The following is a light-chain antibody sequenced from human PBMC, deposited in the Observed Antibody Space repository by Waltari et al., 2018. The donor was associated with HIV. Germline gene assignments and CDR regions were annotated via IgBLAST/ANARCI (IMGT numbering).Light chain of an antibody. V-gene: IGLV2-8*01. J-gene: IGLJ3*02. CDR1: SIDIGGYNY. CDR2: AVT. CDR3: ASYGGTNDLV. Sequence: QSALTQPPSASGSPGQSVAIPCTGTSIDIGGYNYVSWYQQHPGKAPKLMIFAVTKRPSGVPDRFSGSKSGNTASLTVSGLQAEDEADYYCASYGGTNDLVFGGGTKLTVL.